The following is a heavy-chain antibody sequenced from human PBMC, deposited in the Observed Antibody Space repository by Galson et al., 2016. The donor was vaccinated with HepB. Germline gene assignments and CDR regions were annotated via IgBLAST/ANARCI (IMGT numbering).Heavy chain of an antibody. Sequence: SLRLSCAASEFTFSTYSMNWVRQAPGKGLEWVSAISSSSSSIFYADSVKGRFTISRDNAKNSLFLQMNSLRAEDTAVYYCARMQSGYYGMDVWGQGTTVVVSS. D-gene: IGHD1-26*01. CDR1: EFTFSTYS. CDR2: ISSSSSSI. J-gene: IGHJ6*02. V-gene: IGHV3-21*01. CDR3: ARMQSGYYGMDV.